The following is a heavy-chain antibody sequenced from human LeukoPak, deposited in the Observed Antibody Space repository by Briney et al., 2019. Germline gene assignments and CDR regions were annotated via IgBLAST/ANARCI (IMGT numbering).Heavy chain of an antibody. CDR3: ARDLITGTTLGSLRPFDY. CDR2: ISSSSSSTI. J-gene: IGHJ4*02. Sequence: PGGSLRLSCAASGFTFSSYSMNWVRQAPGKGLEWVSYISSSSSSTIYYADSVKGRFTISRDNAKNSLYLQMNSLRAEDTAVYYCARDLITGTTLGSLRPFDYWGQGTLVTVSS. V-gene: IGHV3-48*01. D-gene: IGHD1-7*01. CDR1: GFTFSSYS.